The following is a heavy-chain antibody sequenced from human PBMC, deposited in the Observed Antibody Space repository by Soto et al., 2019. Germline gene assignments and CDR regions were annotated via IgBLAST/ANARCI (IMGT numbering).Heavy chain of an antibody. CDR1: GYTFTSYA. J-gene: IGHJ5*02. Sequence: ASVKVSCKASGYTFTSYAMHWVRQAPGQRLEWMGWINAGNGNTKYSRKFQGRVTITRDTSASTAYMELSSLRSEDTAVYYCARTYNWNYGRSNWFDPWGQGTLVTVSS. D-gene: IGHD1-7*01. CDR2: INAGNGNT. V-gene: IGHV1-3*01. CDR3: ARTYNWNYGRSNWFDP.